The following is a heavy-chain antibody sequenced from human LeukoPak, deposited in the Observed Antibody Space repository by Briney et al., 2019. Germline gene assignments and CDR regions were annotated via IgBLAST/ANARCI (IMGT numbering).Heavy chain of an antibody. D-gene: IGHD4-17*01. Sequence: GGSLRLSCAASGFTFRNYGMSWVRQAPGKGLEWVSGTIGSGDSTFYADPVKGRFTISRDNSRNTLYLHMNSLRVDDTAVYYRASLYNDYGDYWGQGALVTVSS. CDR2: TIGSGDST. CDR3: ASLYNDYGDY. J-gene: IGHJ4*02. V-gene: IGHV3-23*01. CDR1: GFTFRNYG.